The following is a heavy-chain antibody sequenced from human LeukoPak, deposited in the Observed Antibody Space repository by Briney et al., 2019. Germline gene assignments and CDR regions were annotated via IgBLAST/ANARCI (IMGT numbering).Heavy chain of an antibody. D-gene: IGHD2-15*01. CDR2: IYYSGST. J-gene: IGHJ6*02. V-gene: IGHV4-59*01. CDR3: ARAGPQTYCSGGSCYTGDYYYGMDV. CDR1: GGSISSYY. Sequence: KSSETLSLTCTVSGGSISSYYWSWIRQPPGKGLEWIGYIYYSGSTNYNPSLKSRVTISVDTSKNQFSLKLSSVTAADTAVYYCARAGPQTYCSGGSCYTGDYYYGMDVWGQGTTVTVSS.